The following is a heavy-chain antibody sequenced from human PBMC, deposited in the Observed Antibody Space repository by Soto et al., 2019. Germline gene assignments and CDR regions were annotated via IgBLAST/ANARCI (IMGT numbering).Heavy chain of an antibody. D-gene: IGHD3-3*01. CDR3: ARASGLEDPRNYDFWSGYYAYYYYGMDV. Sequence: PSETLSLTCTVSGGSISSSSFYWGWIRQPPGKGLEWIGSIYHSGSTYYNPSLKSRVTISVDTSKNQFSLKLSSVTAADTAVYYCARASGLEDPRNYDFWSGYYAYYYYGMDVWGQGTTVTVSS. V-gene: IGHV4-39*07. J-gene: IGHJ6*02. CDR1: GGSISSSSFY. CDR2: IYHSGST.